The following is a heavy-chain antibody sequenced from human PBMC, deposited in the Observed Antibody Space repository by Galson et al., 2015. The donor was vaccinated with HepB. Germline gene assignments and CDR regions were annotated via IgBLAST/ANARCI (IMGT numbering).Heavy chain of an antibody. Sequence: SLRLSCAASGFTFSSYAMHWVRQAPGKGLEWVAVISYDGSNKYYADSVKGRFTISRDNSKNTLYLQMNSLRAEDTAVYYCARDLKWELLGYFDYWGQGTLVTVSS. D-gene: IGHD1-26*01. J-gene: IGHJ4*02. CDR3: ARDLKWELLGYFDY. CDR2: ISYDGSNK. V-gene: IGHV3-30*04. CDR1: GFTFSSYA.